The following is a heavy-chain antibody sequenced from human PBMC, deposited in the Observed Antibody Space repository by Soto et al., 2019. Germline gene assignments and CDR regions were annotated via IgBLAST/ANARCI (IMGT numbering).Heavy chain of an antibody. CDR2: IYYSGST. CDR1: GGSISSYY. CDR3: ARDGGYSSGWGAVSY. V-gene: IGHV4-59*01. D-gene: IGHD6-19*01. J-gene: IGHJ4*02. Sequence: PSETLSLTCTVSGGSISSYYWSWIRQPPGKGLEWIGYIYYSGSTNYNPSLKSRVTISVDTSKNQFSLKLSSVTAADTAVYYCARDGGYSSGWGAVSYWGQGTLVTVSS.